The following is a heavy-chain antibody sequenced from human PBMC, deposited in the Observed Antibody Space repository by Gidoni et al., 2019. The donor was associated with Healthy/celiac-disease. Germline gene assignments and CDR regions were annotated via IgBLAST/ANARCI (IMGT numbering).Heavy chain of an antibody. Sequence: QVQLQQWGAGLLKPSETLSLTCAVYGGSFSGSYWCCIRQPPGKGLGWIGEINHSGSTNYNPSLKSRVTISVDTSKNQFSLKLSSVTAADTAVYYCARGRLTGYYMRGEYYGMDVWGQGTTVTVSS. D-gene: IGHD3-9*01. J-gene: IGHJ6*02. CDR3: ARGRLTGYYMRGEYYGMDV. CDR1: GGSFSGSY. CDR2: INHSGST. V-gene: IGHV4-34*01.